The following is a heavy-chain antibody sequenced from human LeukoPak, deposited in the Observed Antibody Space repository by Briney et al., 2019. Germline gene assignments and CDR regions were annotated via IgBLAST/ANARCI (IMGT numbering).Heavy chain of an antibody. CDR2: IYYSGRT. CDR1: GDSVSRSDSY. Sequence: SETLSLTCSVSGDSVSRSDSYWDWIRQPPGKGLEWIGTIYYSGRTYYSPSLKSRVTMSVDPSNNQFSLNLRAVTAADTAVYYCARRRYYDGSGYLEWGQGTLLSVSS. J-gene: IGHJ1*01. V-gene: IGHV4-39*01. CDR3: ARRRYYDGSGYLE. D-gene: IGHD3-22*01.